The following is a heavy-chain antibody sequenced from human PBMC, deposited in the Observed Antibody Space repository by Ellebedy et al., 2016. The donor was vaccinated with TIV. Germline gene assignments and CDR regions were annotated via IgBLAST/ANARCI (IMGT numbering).Heavy chain of an antibody. J-gene: IGHJ6*02. D-gene: IGHD1-26*01. CDR3: AKGVGVGYGMDV. V-gene: IGHV3-43*02. CDR1: GFTFDDYA. Sequence: PGGSLRLSCAASGFTFDDYAMHWVRHAPGKGLAWVPLISGDGGSTYYADAVKGRFTISRDNIKNCLYLQMNSLRPEDNALYYCAKGVGVGYGMDVWGQGTTVTVSS. CDR2: ISGDGGST.